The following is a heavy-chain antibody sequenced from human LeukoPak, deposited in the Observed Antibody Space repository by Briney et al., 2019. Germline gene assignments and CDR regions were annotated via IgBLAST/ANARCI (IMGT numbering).Heavy chain of an antibody. CDR3: ARGEMATMAY. CDR2: IIPIFGTA. V-gene: IGHV1-69*05. J-gene: IGHJ4*02. D-gene: IGHD5-24*01. Sequence: GASVKVSCKASAGTFSSYAISWVRQAPGQGLEWMGGIIPIFGTANYAQKFQGRVTITTDESTSTAYMELSSLRSEDTAVYYCARGEMATMAYWGQGTLVTVSS. CDR1: AGTFSSYA.